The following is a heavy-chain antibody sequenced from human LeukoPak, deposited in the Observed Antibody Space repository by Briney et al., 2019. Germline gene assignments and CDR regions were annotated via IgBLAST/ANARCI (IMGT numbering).Heavy chain of an antibody. D-gene: IGHD2/OR15-2a*01. CDR1: EFTFSSYA. J-gene: IGHJ6*02. Sequence: SGGSLRLSCAAPEFTFSSYAMQWVRQAPEKGLEWVSGISASGGSTWYADSVKGRFTISRDNSKNTLYLQMNSLRAEDTAVYYCAKYVSAEGPPYALDVWGQGTTVTVSS. CDR2: ISASGGST. V-gene: IGHV3-23*01. CDR3: AKYVSAEGPPYALDV.